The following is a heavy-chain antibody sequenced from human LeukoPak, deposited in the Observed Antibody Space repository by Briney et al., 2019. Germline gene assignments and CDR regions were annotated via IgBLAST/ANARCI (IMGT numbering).Heavy chain of an antibody. CDR3: AKDAAVYYDSSGYYYLDY. V-gene: IGHV3-30*18. D-gene: IGHD3-22*01. CDR1: GFTFSSYG. J-gene: IGHJ4*02. CDR2: ISYDGSNK. Sequence: GGSLRLSCADSGFTFSSYGMHWVRQAPGKGLEWMAVISYDGSNKYYADSVKGRFTISRDNSKNTLYLQMNSLRAEDTAVYYCAKDAAVYYDSSGYYYLDYWGQGTLVTVSS.